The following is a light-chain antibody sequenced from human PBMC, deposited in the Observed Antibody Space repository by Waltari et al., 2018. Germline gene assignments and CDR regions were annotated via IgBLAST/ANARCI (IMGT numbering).Light chain of an antibody. Sequence: QSVLTQPPSASGPPGRRVTISCSGSSSNIGRTDVYWYQQLPGTAPKPLTYRNNQRPSGVPDLFSGSKSGTSASLAISGRRSEDEADYYCAAWDDSLSGWVFGGWTKLTVL. V-gene: IGLV1-47*01. CDR3: AAWDDSLSGWV. CDR2: RNN. CDR1: SSNIGRTD. J-gene: IGLJ3*02.